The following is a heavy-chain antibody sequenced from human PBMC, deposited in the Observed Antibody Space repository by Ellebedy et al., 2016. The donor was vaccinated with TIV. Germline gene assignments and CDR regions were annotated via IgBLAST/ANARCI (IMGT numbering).Heavy chain of an antibody. CDR1: GITLRDYY. J-gene: IGHJ4*02. CDR3: AADLGGSWFDY. Sequence: PGGSLRLSCAVSGITLRDYYMSWIRQAPGKGLEWVSYMSGSSSFTKYADAVKGRFTISRDNAKNSLYLQMTSLSAEDAAVYYCAADLGGSWFDYWGQGTLVTVSS. V-gene: IGHV3-11*06. CDR2: MSGSSSFT. D-gene: IGHD6-13*01.